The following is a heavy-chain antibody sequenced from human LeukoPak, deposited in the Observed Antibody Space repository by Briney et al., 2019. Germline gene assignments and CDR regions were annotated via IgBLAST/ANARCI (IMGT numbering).Heavy chain of an antibody. CDR1: GGSISSYY. D-gene: IGHD3-3*01. CDR3: ASTPPYYDFWSGYYYYGMDV. V-gene: IGHV4-59*01. CDR2: IYYSGST. Sequence: SETLSLTCTVSGGSISSYYWSWIRQPPGKGLEWIGYIYYSGSTNCNPSLESRVTISVDTSKNQFSLKLSSVTAADTAVYYCASTPPYYDFWSGYYYYGMDVWGQGTTVTVSS. J-gene: IGHJ6*02.